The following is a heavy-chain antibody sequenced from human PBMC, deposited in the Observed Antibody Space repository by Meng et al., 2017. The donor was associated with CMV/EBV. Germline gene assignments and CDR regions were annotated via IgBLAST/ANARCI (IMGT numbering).Heavy chain of an antibody. D-gene: IGHD4-23*01. CDR1: GGSISSSSYY. V-gene: IGHV4-39*07. J-gene: IGHJ4*02. CDR3: ARDPSLRWIDY. CDR2: IYYSGST. Sequence: QLQLHESGPGLVKPSETLSLTCTVSGGSISSSSYYWGWIRQPPGKGLEWIGSIYYSGSTYYNPSLKSRVTISVDTSKNQFSLKLSSVTAADTAVYYCARDPSLRWIDYWGQGTLVTVSS.